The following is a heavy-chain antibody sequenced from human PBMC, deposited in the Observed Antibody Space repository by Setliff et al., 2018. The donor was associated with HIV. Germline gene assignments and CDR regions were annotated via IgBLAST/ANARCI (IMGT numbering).Heavy chain of an antibody. V-gene: IGHV1-45*02. CDR3: ARERAPHEPTFDS. CDR1: GYTFTYRY. CDR2: ITPFNGNT. J-gene: IGHJ4*02. Sequence: GASVKVSCKASGYTFTYRYLHWVRQAPGQALEWMGWITPFNGNTNYAEKFQDRVTITADKSTHTVYMQLRSLRSDDTAIYYCARERAPHEPTFDSWGQGTLVTVSS.